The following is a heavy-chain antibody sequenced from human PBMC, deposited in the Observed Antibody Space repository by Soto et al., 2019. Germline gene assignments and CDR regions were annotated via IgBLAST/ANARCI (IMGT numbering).Heavy chain of an antibody. CDR1: GGSISSYY. CDR3: ARRAYCSSTSCRGYYYYYMAV. J-gene: IGHJ6*03. CDR2: IYYSGST. V-gene: IGHV4-59*08. D-gene: IGHD2-2*01. Sequence: SETLSLTCTVSGGSISSYYWSWIRQPPGKGLEWIGYIYYSGSTNYNPSLKSRVTISVDTSKNQFSLKLSSVTAADTAVYYCARRAYCSSTSCRGYYYYYMAVWGKGTTVTVSS.